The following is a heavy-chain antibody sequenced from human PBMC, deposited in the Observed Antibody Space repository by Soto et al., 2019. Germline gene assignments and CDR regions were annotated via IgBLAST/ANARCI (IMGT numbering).Heavy chain of an antibody. J-gene: IGHJ6*02. CDR2: ISGTGGST. Sequence: EVQLLESGGGLVQPGGSLRLSCAASGFTFRDYAMTWVRQAPGRGLAWVSSISGTGGSTYYAGSVKGRFTISRDNSKNTLYLQMNSLRAEDTDGYYCAKGGTSRADAMDVWGQETTVTVSS. V-gene: IGHV3-23*01. D-gene: IGHD3-16*01. CDR3: AKGGTSRADAMDV. CDR1: GFTFRDYA.